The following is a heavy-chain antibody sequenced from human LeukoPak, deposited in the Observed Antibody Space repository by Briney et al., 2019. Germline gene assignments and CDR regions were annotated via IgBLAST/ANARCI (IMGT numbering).Heavy chain of an antibody. V-gene: IGHV4-39*07. J-gene: IGHJ4*02. Sequence: SETLSLTCTVSGGSISRSSYYWGWIRQPPGKGLEWIGSIYYSGSTYYNPSLKSRVTIDVDTSKSQFSLKLSSVTAADTAVYYCARVTNSGYVYYFDYWGQGTLVTVSS. D-gene: IGHD5-12*01. CDR3: ARVTNSGYVYYFDY. CDR2: IYYSGST. CDR1: GGSISRSSYY.